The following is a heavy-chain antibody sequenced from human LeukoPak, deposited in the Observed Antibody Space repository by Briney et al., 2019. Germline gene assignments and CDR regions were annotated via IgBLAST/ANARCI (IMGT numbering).Heavy chain of an antibody. CDR2: IYYSGIT. CDR1: GGSIRSYY. V-gene: IGHV4-59*01. J-gene: IGHJ3*02. D-gene: IGHD4-17*01. CDR3: ARRQDYADYDLGAFDI. Sequence: SETLSLTCTVSGGSIRSYYWSWIRLPPGKGLEWIGYIYYSGITKYNPSLKSRVTISVDTSGNQVSLKLNSVTAADTAVYYCARRQDYADYDLGAFDIWGQGTMVTVSS.